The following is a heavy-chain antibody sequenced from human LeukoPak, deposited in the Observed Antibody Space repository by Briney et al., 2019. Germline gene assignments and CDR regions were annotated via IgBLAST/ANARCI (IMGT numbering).Heavy chain of an antibody. CDR2: ISSSSSTI. Sequence: GGSLRLSCAASGFTFSSYSMNWIRQAPGKGLEWVSYISSSSSTIYYADSVKGRFTISRDNAKNSLYLQMNSLRAEDTAVYYCARSSSWYLGWFDPWGQGTLVTVSS. J-gene: IGHJ5*02. CDR3: ARSSSWYLGWFDP. V-gene: IGHV3-48*04. D-gene: IGHD6-13*01. CDR1: GFTFSSYS.